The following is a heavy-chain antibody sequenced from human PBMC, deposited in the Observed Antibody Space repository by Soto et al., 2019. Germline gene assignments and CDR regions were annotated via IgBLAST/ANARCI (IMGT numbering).Heavy chain of an antibody. V-gene: IGHV1-69*02. J-gene: IGHJ4*02. CDR1: GGTFSSYT. CDR2: IIPIRGIE. D-gene: IGHD2-2*01. Sequence: QVQLVQSGAEVKKPGSSVKVSCKASGGTFSSYTISWVRQAPVQGLEWMGRIIPIRGIENYAQKFQARVTITADKSTSTAYMELSSLRSEYTAVYYCARIGEGVGSTSPFDFWGQGPLVTVSS. CDR3: ARIGEGVGSTSPFDF.